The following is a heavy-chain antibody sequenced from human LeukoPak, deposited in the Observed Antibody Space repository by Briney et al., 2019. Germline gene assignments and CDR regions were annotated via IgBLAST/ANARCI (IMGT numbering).Heavy chain of an antibody. D-gene: IGHD2/OR15-2a*01. CDR2: IQYGGRT. V-gene: IGHV4-59*01. CDR3: ARDFFGDFDH. J-gene: IGHJ4*02. CDR1: GGSINNYY. Sequence: PSETLSLTCTVSGGSINNYYWSWIRQPPGKGLEWIGYIQYGGRTYYSPSLKRRVTISMDLSKIQFSLKMSSVTAADTAVYYCARDFFGDFDHWGQGILVTVSS.